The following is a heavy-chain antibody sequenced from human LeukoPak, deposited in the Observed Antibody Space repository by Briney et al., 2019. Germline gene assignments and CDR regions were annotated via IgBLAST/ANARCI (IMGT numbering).Heavy chain of an antibody. Sequence: ASVKVSCKASGYTFTNYGITWARQAPGQGLEWMGWISAYNGDTNYAQRFQGRITMTTDTSTTTAYMELRSLRSDDTAVYYCARDYGDYGYYYYMDVWGKGTTVTVSS. CDR1: GYTFTNYG. V-gene: IGHV1-18*01. CDR3: ARDYGDYGYYYYMDV. CDR2: ISAYNGDT. J-gene: IGHJ6*03. D-gene: IGHD4-17*01.